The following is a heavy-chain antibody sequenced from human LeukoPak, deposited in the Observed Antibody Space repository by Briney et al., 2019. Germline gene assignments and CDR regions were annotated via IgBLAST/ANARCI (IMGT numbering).Heavy chain of an antibody. Sequence: ASVKVSCKASGYTFTSYGISWVRQAPGRGLEWMGWISAYSNNTNYAQKFQGRVTMTTDTSTSTAYMELRSLTSDDTGVYYCARDVGSYSRNLYCFDYWGQGTLVTVSS. J-gene: IGHJ4*02. D-gene: IGHD5-18*01. CDR3: ARDVGSYSRNLYCFDY. V-gene: IGHV1-18*01. CDR1: GYTFTSYG. CDR2: ISAYSNNT.